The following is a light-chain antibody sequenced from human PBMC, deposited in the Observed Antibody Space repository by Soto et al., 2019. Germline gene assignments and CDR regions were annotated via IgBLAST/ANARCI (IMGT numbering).Light chain of an antibody. CDR2: KAS. CDR1: QSMSSW. Sequence: DIQMTQSPSTLSASVGDRVTITCRASQSMSSWLAWYQQKPGKAPKLLIYKASILESGVPSRFSGSGSGPEFTLTISSLQPDDFATYYCQQLWTFGQGTKVDIK. CDR3: QQLWT. V-gene: IGKV1-5*03. J-gene: IGKJ1*01.